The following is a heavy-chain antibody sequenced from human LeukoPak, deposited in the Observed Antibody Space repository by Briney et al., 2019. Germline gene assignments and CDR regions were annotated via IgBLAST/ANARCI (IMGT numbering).Heavy chain of an antibody. D-gene: IGHD2-15*01. J-gene: IGHJ4*02. CDR3: AREGSCSGGSCYYFDY. CDR2: IIPIFGTA. CDR1: GGTFSSYA. V-gene: IGHV1-69*06. Sequence: ASVKVSCKASGGTFSSYAISWVRQAPGQGLEWMGGIIPIFGTANYAQKFQGRVTITADKSTSTAYVELSSLRSEDTAVYYCAREGSCSGGSCYYFDYWGQGTLVTVSS.